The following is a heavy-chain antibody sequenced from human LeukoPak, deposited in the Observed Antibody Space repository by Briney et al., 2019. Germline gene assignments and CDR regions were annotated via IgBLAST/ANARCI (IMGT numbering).Heavy chain of an antibody. D-gene: IGHD2-15*01. CDR1: GGSFSGYY. CDR2: INHSGST. CDR3: ARGRVVRYCSGGSCYSSYYYYGMDV. J-gene: IGHJ6*02. Sequence: PSETLSLTCAVYGGSFSGYYWSWIRQPPGKGLEWIGEINHSGSTSYNPSLKSRVTISVDTSKNQFSLKLSSVTAADTAVYYCARGRVVRYCSGGSCYSSYYYYGMDVWGQGTTVTVSS. V-gene: IGHV4-34*01.